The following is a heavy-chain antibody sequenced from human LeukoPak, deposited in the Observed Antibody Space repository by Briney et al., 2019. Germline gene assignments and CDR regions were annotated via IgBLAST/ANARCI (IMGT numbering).Heavy chain of an antibody. V-gene: IGHV3-30-3*01. J-gene: IGHJ4*02. D-gene: IGHD3-10*01. CDR2: ISYDGSNK. CDR1: GFTFSSYA. Sequence: PGRSLRLSCAASGFTFSSYAMHWVRQAPGKGLEWVAVISYDGSNKYYADSVKGRFTISRDNAKNSLYLQMNSLRAEDTAVYYCARDPGSGSLWGQGTLVTVSS. CDR3: ARDPGSGSL.